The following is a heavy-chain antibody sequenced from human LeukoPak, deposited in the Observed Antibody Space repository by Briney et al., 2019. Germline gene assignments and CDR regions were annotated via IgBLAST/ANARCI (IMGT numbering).Heavy chain of an antibody. Sequence: GGSLRLSCAASGFTLSSYAMTWVRQAPGRGLEWVSSVDGGGGTYYADSVKGRFTISRDNSKDTLYLQMNGLRAEDTAVYFCAKQSAGSAAWYSLHYDFWGQGTLVTVSS. V-gene: IGHV3-23*01. CDR1: GFTLSSYA. CDR3: AKQSAGSAAWYSLHYDF. D-gene: IGHD6-13*01. J-gene: IGHJ4*02. CDR2: VDGGGGT.